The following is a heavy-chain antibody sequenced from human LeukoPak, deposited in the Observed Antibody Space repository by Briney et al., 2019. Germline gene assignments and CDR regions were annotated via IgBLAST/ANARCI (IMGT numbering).Heavy chain of an antibody. Sequence: GASVKVSCKASGYTFTGYYMHWVRQAPGQGLEWMGWINPNSGGTNYAQKFQGRVTMTRDTSISTAYMELSRLRSDDTAVYYCARGPDYGDYLDAFDIWGQGTMVTVSS. J-gene: IGHJ3*02. D-gene: IGHD4-17*01. CDR1: GYTFTGYY. CDR3: ARGPDYGDYLDAFDI. V-gene: IGHV1-2*02. CDR2: INPNSGGT.